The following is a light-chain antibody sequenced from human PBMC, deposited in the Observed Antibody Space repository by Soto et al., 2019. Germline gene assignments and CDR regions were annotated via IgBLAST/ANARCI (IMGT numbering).Light chain of an antibody. CDR1: ESISRH. CDR2: AAS. J-gene: IGKJ5*01. CDR3: QQSYSTLSIT. V-gene: IGKV1-39*01. Sequence: DIQMTQSPSSLSASVGDRVTITCRASESISRHLNWYQQKPGKAPKLLIYAASSLQNGVPSRFSGSGSGTDFTLTISNQQPEDFATYYCQQSYSTLSITFGQGTRLEIK.